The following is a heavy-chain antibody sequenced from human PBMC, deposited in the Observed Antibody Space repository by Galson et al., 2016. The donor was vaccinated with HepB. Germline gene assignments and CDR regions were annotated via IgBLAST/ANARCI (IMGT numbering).Heavy chain of an antibody. CDR3: ARMLSSHPPRAFDY. D-gene: IGHD3-16*01. CDR1: GFTFSSYA. J-gene: IGHJ4*02. CDR2: ISCSGGST. Sequence: SLRLSCAASGFTFSSYAMSWVRQAPGKGLEWVAAISCSGGSTYYADSVKGRFTISRDNSKNTLYLQMNSLRAEDAALQYCARMLSSHPPRAFDYWGQGTLVTVSS. V-gene: IGHV3-23*01.